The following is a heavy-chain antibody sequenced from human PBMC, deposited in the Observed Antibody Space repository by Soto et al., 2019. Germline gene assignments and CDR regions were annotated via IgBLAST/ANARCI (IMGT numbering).Heavy chain of an antibody. J-gene: IGHJ4*02. Sequence: SETLSLTCTVSGGSMNGYHWNWIRQPPGKGLEWIGHVFYSGNTNYNPSLKSRVTILVDTSKNQFSLNLSSVTAADTAVYYCARGFDSGKFYAFESWGRGTQVTAPQ. CDR3: ARGFDSGKFYAFES. D-gene: IGHD1-26*01. V-gene: IGHV4-59*12. CDR1: GGSMNGYH. CDR2: VFYSGNT.